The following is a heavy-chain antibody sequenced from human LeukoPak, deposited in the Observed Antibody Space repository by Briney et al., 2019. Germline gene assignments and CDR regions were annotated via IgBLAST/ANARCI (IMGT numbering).Heavy chain of an antibody. J-gene: IGHJ6*02. CDR2: IYYSGST. CDR3: ARVDYYGSGLNYYYGMDV. V-gene: IGHV4-59*01. D-gene: IGHD3-10*01. CDR1: GGSISSYY. Sequence: SETLSLTRTVSGGSISSYYWSWIRQPPGKGLEWIGYIYYSGSTNYNPSLKSRVTISVDTSKNQFSLKLSSVTAADTAVYYCARVDYYGSGLNYYYGMDVWGQGTTVTVSS.